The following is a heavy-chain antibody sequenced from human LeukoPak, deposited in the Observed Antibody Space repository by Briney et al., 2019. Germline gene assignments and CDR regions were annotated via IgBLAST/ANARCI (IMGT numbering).Heavy chain of an antibody. CDR2: IYHSGST. D-gene: IGHD6-13*01. CDR1: GGSISSGGYY. Sequence: SETLSLTCTVSGGSISSGGYYWIWIRQPPGKGLEWIGYIYHSGSTYYNPSLKSRVTISVDRSKNQFSLKLSSVTAADTAVYYCARSLAAAAIGPGYDYWGQGTLVTVSS. J-gene: IGHJ4*02. CDR3: ARSLAAAAIGPGYDY. V-gene: IGHV4-30-2*02.